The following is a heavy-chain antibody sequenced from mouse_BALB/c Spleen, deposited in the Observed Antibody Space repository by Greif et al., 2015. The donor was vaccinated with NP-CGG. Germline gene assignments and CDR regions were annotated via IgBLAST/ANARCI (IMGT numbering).Heavy chain of an antibody. CDR2: INPGSGGT. CDR3: VREGDYGFAY. J-gene: IGHJ3*01. V-gene: IGHV1-54*01. CDR1: GYGFTNYL. Sequence: VQLQESGAELVRPGTSVKVSCKASGYGFTNYLMEWVKQRPGQGLEWIGVINPGSGGTNYNEKFKGKATLTADKSSSTAYMQLSSLTSDDSAVYFCVREGDYGFAYWGQGTLVTVSA. D-gene: IGHD2-4*01.